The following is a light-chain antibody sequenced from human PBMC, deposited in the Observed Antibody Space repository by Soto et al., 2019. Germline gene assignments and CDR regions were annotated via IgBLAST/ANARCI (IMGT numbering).Light chain of an antibody. V-gene: IGKV3-20*01. CDR2: GAS. Sequence: EIVLTQSPGTLSLSPGERATLSCRASQSVSSSYLAWYQQKPGQAPRLLIYGASSRATGIPDRFSGSGSGTDFTLTISRLETDDFAVYYCQQYDSSPLTFGQGTKVEIK. J-gene: IGKJ1*01. CDR1: QSVSSSY. CDR3: QQYDSSPLT.